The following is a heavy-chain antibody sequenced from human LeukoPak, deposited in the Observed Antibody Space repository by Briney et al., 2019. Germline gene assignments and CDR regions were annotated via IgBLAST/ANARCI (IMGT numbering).Heavy chain of an antibody. CDR3: ARGYYDSSGYYYFDY. J-gene: IGHJ4*02. D-gene: IGHD3-22*01. CDR1: GFTFSSYA. CDR2: ISYDGSNK. Sequence: PGGSLRLSCAASGFTFSSYAMHWVRQAPGKGLEWVAVISYDGSNKYYADSVKGRFTISRDSSKNTLYLQMNSLRAEDTAVYYCARGYYDSSGYYYFDYWGQGTLVTVSS. V-gene: IGHV3-30*04.